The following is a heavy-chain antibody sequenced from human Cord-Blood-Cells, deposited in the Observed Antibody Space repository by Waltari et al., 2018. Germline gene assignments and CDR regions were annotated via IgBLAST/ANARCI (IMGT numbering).Heavy chain of an antibody. CDR2: IYYSGST. CDR3: ASGVGATQGWFDP. CDR1: GGSVSSGSYY. J-gene: IGHJ5*02. V-gene: IGHV4-61*01. D-gene: IGHD1-26*01. Sequence: QVQLQESGPGLVKPSETLSLTCTVSGGSVSSGSYYWSWIRQPPGKGLEWIGYIYYSGSTNYNPSLKSRVTISVDTSKNQFSLKLSSVTAADTAVYYCASGVGATQGWFDPWGQGTLVTVSS.